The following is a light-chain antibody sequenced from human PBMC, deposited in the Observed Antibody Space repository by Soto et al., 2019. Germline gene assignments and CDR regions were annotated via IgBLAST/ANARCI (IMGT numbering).Light chain of an antibody. J-gene: IGKJ4*02. V-gene: IGKV3-15*01. CDR1: QSVSFR. CDR2: AAS. Sequence: EIVMTQSPATLSVSPGDGATLSCRASQSVSFRLAWYKQKPGQAPRLLISAASSRATGVPARISGSGSGTDFTLTISSLQSEDFAGYYCQQYDDWPPTFGRGTKVEMK. CDR3: QQYDDWPPT.